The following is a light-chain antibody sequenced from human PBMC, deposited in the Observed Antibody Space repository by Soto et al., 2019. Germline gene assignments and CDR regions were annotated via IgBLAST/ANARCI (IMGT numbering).Light chain of an antibody. J-gene: IGLJ1*01. Sequence: QSALTQPRSVSGSPGQSVTLSCTGTSSDVGGYNYVSWYQQHPGKAPKLMIYEVSNRPSGVSNRFSGSKSGNTASLTISGLQAEDEADYYCSSYTSSSTPVFGTGTKLTVL. CDR2: EVS. CDR3: SSYTSSSTPV. CDR1: SSDVGGYNY. V-gene: IGLV2-14*01.